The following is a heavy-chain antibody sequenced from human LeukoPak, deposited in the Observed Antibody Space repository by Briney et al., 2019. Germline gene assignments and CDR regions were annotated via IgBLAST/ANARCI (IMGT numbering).Heavy chain of an antibody. CDR3: ARDPRWLQSSYYFDY. J-gene: IGHJ4*02. CDR1: GFTFSSYG. V-gene: IGHV3-30*03. D-gene: IGHD5-24*01. CDR2: VSYDGSNK. Sequence: GGSLRLSCAASGFTFSSYGMHWVRQPPGKGLEWVAVVSYDGSNKYYADSVKGRFTISRDNAKNSLYLQMNSLRAEDTAVYYCARDPRWLQSSYYFDYWGQGTLVTVSS.